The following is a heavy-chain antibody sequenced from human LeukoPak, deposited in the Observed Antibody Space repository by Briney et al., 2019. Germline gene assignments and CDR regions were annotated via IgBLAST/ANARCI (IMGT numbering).Heavy chain of an antibody. V-gene: IGHV1-2*02. D-gene: IGHD4-23*01. CDR2: INTNNGDT. Sequence: VASVKVSCKASGYTFTGYYIHWVRQAPGRGLEWMGWINTNNGDTNYAQNFQGRVTVTRDTSINTAYLELKSLTSDYTAVYYCARGPVVLHDWGQGTLVTVSS. J-gene: IGHJ4*02. CDR1: GYTFTGYY. CDR3: ARGPVVLHD.